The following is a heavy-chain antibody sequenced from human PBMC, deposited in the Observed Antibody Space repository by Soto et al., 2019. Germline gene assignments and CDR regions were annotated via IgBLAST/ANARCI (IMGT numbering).Heavy chain of an antibody. CDR3: ARVGLKYCSGGSCYSDWYFDL. J-gene: IGHJ2*01. D-gene: IGHD2-15*01. CDR1: GYTFTSYA. CDR2: INAGNGNT. V-gene: IGHV1-3*01. Sequence: ASVKVSCKASGYTFTSYAMHWVRQAPGQRLEWMGWINAGNGNTKYSQKFQGRVTITRDTSASTAYMELSSLRSEDTAVYYCARVGLKYCSGGSCYSDWYFDLWGRGTLVTVSS.